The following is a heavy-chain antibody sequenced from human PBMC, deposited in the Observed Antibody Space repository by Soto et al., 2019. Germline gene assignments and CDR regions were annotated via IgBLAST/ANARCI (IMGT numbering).Heavy chain of an antibody. J-gene: IGHJ4*02. D-gene: IGHD5-12*01. V-gene: IGHV3-53*01. CDR2: IYSGGST. CDR1: GFSVTANY. CDR3: HGYGY. Sequence: EVQVVESGGGLIQPGGSLRLSCEVSGFSVTANYMSWVRQAPEKGLEWVSVIYSGGSTYYVDSVKGRFSISRDISKNKLYLQMNSLRAEDTAVYYCHGYGYWGQGTLVTVSS.